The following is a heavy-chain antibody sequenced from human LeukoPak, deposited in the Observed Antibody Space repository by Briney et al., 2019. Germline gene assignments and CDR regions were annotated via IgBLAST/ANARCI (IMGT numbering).Heavy chain of an antibody. D-gene: IGHD2-15*01. CDR1: GYTFTNYD. J-gene: IGHJ4*02. CDR3: ARVSLGYCSGGTCYFQDH. CDR2: MNPNSGNT. V-gene: IGHV1-8*01. Sequence: ASVTVSCKASGYTFTNYDINWVRRATGQGLEWMGWMNPNSGNTGYAQKFQGRVTMTRSTSISTAYMELSSLTSEDTAVYYCARVSLGYCSGGTCYFQDHWGQGTLVTVSS.